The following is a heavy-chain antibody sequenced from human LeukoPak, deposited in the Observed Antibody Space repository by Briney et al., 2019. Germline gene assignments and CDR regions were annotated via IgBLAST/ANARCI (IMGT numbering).Heavy chain of an antibody. CDR1: GYTFTSYG. Sequence: ASVKVSCKASGYTFTSYGISWVRQAPGQGLEWMGWISAYNGNTNYAQKLQGRVTMTTDTSTSTACMELRSLRSEDTAVYYCARDNSVRDEAWWFNPWGQGTLVTVSS. CDR3: ARDNSVRDEAWWFNP. CDR2: ISAYNGNT. D-gene: IGHD5-24*01. J-gene: IGHJ5*02. V-gene: IGHV1-18*01.